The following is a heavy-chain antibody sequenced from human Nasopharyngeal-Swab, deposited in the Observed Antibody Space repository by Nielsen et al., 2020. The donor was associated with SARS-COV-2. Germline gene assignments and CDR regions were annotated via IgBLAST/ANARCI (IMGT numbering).Heavy chain of an antibody. CDR3: TRTLSASYMDV. CDR2: IGTASDT. J-gene: IGHJ6*03. CDR1: GFTFSRFD. V-gene: IGHV3-13*01. Sequence: GGSLRLSCAASGFTFSRFDMHWVRQVMGKGLEWVSAIGTASDTYYPRSMKGRFTISRGDAENILYLQMNSLRAEDTAAYYCTRTLSASYMDVWGKGTTVTVSS.